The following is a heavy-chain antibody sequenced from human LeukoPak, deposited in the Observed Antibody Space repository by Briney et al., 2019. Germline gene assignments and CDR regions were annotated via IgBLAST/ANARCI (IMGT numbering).Heavy chain of an antibody. CDR3: TRIDGSGSYAVDY. CDR1: GFTFSDHY. V-gene: IGHV3-72*01. D-gene: IGHD3-10*01. J-gene: IGHJ4*02. CDR2: SRNKANRYTT. Sequence: GGSLRLSCAVSGFTFSDHYMDWVREAPGRGLEGGGRSRNKANRYTTEYAASVKGRFTIPRDDSKNSLYLQMNSLKTEDTAVYYCTRIDGSGSYAVDYWGQGTLVTVSS.